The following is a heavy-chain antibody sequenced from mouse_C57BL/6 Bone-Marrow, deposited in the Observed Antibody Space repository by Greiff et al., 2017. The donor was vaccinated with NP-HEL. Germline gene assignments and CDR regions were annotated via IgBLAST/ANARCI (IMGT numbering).Heavy chain of an antibody. Sequence: EVQLQQSGAELVRPGASVKLSCTASGFNIKDDYMHWVKQRPEQGLEWIRWIDPENGDTEYASKFQGKATITADTSSNTAYLQLSSLTSEDTAVYYCTTGYDGYWGQGTSVTVSS. D-gene: IGHD2-3*01. CDR3: TTGYDGY. J-gene: IGHJ4*01. CDR1: GFNIKDDY. V-gene: IGHV14-4*01. CDR2: IDPENGDT.